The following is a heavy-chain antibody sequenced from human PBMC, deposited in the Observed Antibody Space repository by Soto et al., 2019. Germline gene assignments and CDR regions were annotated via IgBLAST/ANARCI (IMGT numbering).Heavy chain of an antibody. J-gene: IGHJ2*01. CDR1: GASFSDSY. CDR2: INHSGST. D-gene: IGHD1-1*01. V-gene: IGHV4-34*01. CDR3: AREVPSRYFDL. Sequence: SETLSLTCAVYGASFSDSYWNWIRQPPGEGLEWIGEINHSGSTIYNTSLESRVTISLDTSRKQFTLKMRSATAADTAVYYCAREVPSRYFDLWGRGTPVTVSS.